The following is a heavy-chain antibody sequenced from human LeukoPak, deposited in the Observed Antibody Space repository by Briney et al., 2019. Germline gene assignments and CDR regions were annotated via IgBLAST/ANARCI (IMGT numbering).Heavy chain of an antibody. V-gene: IGHV3-11*01. CDR2: ISSSGTTI. CDR1: GFIFSDYY. J-gene: IGHJ4*02. D-gene: IGHD1-20*01. CDR3: ARGITGRRAFDY. Sequence: GGSLRLSCVASGFIFSDYYMSWVRQAPGKGMEWVSYISSSGTTIYYVDSVKGRFTISRDNAKNSLYPQMNSLRAEDTALYYCARGITGRRAFDYWGQGTLVTVSS.